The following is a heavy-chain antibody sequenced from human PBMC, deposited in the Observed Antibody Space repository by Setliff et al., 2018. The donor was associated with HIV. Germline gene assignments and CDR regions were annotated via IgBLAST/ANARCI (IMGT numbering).Heavy chain of an antibody. CDR2: IKQDGREK. Sequence: AGGSLRLSCAASGFSVDDYWMSWVRQAPGKGLQWVANIKQDGREKYYVDSVKGRFTISRDDTQNSLFLQMNSLRADDTAVYYCARDRWYNSGKQLDVWGKGTTVTVSS. J-gene: IGHJ6*04. V-gene: IGHV3-7*03. D-gene: IGHD6-19*01. CDR3: ARDRWYNSGKQLDV. CDR1: GFSVDDYW.